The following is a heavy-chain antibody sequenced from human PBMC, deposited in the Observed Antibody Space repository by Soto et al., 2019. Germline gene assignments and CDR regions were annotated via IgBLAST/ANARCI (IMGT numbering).Heavy chain of an antibody. CDR1: GFTFSNYA. J-gene: IGHJ4*02. CDR3: ARDWTRYFDY. D-gene: IGHD1-1*01. CDR2: ISDDGDDT. V-gene: IGHV3-30*09. Sequence: PGGSLRLSCEASGFTFSNYAISWVRQAPGKGLEWVSSISDDGDDTNYADSVKGRLAISSDNSINTLYLQMNSLRAEDTAVYYCARDWTRYFDYWGQGTLVTVSS.